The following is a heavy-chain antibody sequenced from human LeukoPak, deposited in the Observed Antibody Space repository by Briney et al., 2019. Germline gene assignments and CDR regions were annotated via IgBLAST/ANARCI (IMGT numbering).Heavy chain of an antibody. CDR1: GFTFSSYA. CDR2: ISGSGGDT. D-gene: IGHD6-19*01. CDR3: AKDLIAGADINYYYGMDV. J-gene: IGHJ6*02. V-gene: IGHV3-23*01. Sequence: GGSLRLSCVGSGFTFSSYAMSWVRQAPGKGLEWVSAISGSGGDTYYADSVKGRFTISRDNSKNTLFLQMNSLRAEDTAVYYCAKDLIAGADINYYYGMDVWGQGTTVTVSS.